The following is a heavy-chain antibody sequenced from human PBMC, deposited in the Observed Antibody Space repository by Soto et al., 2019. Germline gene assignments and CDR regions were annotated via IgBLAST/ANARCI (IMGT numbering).Heavy chain of an antibody. J-gene: IGHJ4*02. CDR3: ARSVAVPGAHIDY. D-gene: IGHD6-19*01. CDR2: VYYTGST. CDR1: GGSISGSY. Sequence: PSETLSLTCSDSGGSISGSYGSWIRQSPGKGLEWLGYVYYTGSTNYSPSLRSRVSISVDTSKNEFSLRLSSVTAADTAVYFCARSVAVPGAHIDYGGQGTQVTVSS. V-gene: IGHV4-59*01.